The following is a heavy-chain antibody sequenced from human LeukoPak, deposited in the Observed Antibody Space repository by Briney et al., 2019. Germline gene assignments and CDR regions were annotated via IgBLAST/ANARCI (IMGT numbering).Heavy chain of an antibody. CDR3: ARDSGDTVTPSRPYFDY. CDR1: EFTFSDYW. Sequence: GGSLRLSCAASEFTFSDYWMSWVRQALGKGLEWVANIKQDGSEKYYVDSVKGRFTISRDSAENSLYLQMNSLRAEDTAVYYCARDSGDTVTPSRPYFDYWGQGTLVTVSS. J-gene: IGHJ4*02. V-gene: IGHV3-7*01. D-gene: IGHD4-11*01. CDR2: IKQDGSEK.